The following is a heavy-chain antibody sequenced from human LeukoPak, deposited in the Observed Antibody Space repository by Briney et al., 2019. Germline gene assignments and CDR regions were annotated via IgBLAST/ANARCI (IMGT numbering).Heavy chain of an antibody. D-gene: IGHD1-14*01. CDR3: ARSNQADDY. Sequence: GGSLRLSCAASGSTFSRYWMHWVRQAPGKGLVWVARINPGGSSITYADSVKGRFTISRDNAKNTLYLQVDSLRAEDTGVYYCARSNQADDYWGQGTLVTVSS. V-gene: IGHV3-74*01. CDR2: INPGGSSI. J-gene: IGHJ4*02. CDR1: GSTFSRYW.